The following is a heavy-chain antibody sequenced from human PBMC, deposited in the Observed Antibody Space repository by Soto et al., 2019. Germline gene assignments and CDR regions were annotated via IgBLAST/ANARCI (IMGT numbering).Heavy chain of an antibody. V-gene: IGHV1-69*08. CDR2: IIPLLGIG. CDR3: AREEGYYNIGTFPVYYMDV. CDR1: GGTLSSET. D-gene: IGHD3-9*01. J-gene: IGHJ6*03. Sequence: QVQLVKSGPEVKKAGSSVKVSCKVSGGTLSSETISWLRQAPGQGLEWMGRIIPLLGIGNYAQKFQGRVTITEDISTKTGYMELSSLISQDTAIYYCAREEGYYNIGTFPVYYMDVWGNGTTVTVS.